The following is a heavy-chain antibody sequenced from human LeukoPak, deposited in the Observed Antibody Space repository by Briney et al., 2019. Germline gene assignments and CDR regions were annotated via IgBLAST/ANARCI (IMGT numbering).Heavy chain of an antibody. CDR2: IYYSGST. V-gene: IGHV4-59*01. CDR1: GGSISTYY. D-gene: IGHD3-9*01. Sequence: SETLSLTWTVSGGSISTYYWSWIRQPPGKGLEWIGYIYYSGSTDSNPSLKSRVTISVDTSKNQFSLKLRSVTAADTAVYYCARAPVTTISESRIYFDNWGQGTLVTVSS. J-gene: IGHJ4*02. CDR3: ARAPVTTISESRIYFDN.